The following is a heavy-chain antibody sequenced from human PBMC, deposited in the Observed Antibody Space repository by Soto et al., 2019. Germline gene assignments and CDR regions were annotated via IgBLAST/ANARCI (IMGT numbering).Heavy chain of an antibody. CDR3: ARVGYGVCFDC. J-gene: IGHJ4*02. Sequence: QVQLVESGGGVVQPGRSLRLSWAASDFTFSSYAMHWVRQAPAKGLVWVAVISYDGSNKYYADSVKDRFTISRGNSKNTLYLQMSSLRAEETAVYYCARVGYGVCFDCWGQGTLVTVSS. CDR2: ISYDGSNK. CDR1: DFTFSSYA. D-gene: IGHD4-17*01. V-gene: IGHV3-30-3*01.